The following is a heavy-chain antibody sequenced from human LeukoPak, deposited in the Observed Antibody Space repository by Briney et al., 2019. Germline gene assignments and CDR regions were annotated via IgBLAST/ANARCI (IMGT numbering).Heavy chain of an antibody. J-gene: IGHJ4*02. CDR2: ISSSASTI. CDR1: GFTFSSYE. CDR3: ARDIRHSSPY. V-gene: IGHV3-48*03. Sequence: SGGSLRLSCAASGFTFSSYEMNWVRQAPGKGLEWVSFISSSASTIYYADSVKGRFTISRDNAKNSLYLQMNSLRAEDTAVYYCARDIRHSSPYWGQGTLVTVSS. D-gene: IGHD6-13*01.